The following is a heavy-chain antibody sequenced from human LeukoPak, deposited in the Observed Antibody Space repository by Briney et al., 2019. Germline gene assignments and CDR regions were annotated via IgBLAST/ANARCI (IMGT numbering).Heavy chain of an antibody. D-gene: IGHD3-22*01. CDR2: ICGGNST. V-gene: IGHV3-53*01. Sequence: GGSLRLSCAASRFTVSSNYMSWVRQAPGKGLEWVSVICGGNSTYYTDSVRGRFTISRHNSKNTLFLQMNSLRAEDTAVYYCARGGYDMFLWGQGTTVTVSS. J-gene: IGHJ6*02. CDR1: RFTVSSNY. CDR3: ARGGYDMFL.